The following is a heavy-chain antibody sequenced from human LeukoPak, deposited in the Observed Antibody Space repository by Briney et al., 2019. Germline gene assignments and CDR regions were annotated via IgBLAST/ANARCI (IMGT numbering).Heavy chain of an antibody. Sequence: GGSLRLSCAASGFTFSSYGMHWVRQAPGKGLEWVSSISSSSSYIYYADSVKGRFTISRDNAKNSLYLQMNSLRAEDTAVYYCTFLYSSSWYEAWGQGTLVTVSS. V-gene: IGHV3-21*01. CDR1: GFTFSSYG. D-gene: IGHD6-13*01. J-gene: IGHJ5*02. CDR3: TFLYSSSWYEA. CDR2: ISSSSSYI.